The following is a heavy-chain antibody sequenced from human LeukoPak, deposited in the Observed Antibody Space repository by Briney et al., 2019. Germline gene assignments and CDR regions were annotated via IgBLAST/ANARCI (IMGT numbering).Heavy chain of an antibody. V-gene: IGHV4-59*01. CDR1: GGSISSYY. CDR3: ARPAAGTLALDY. CDR2: IYYSGST. D-gene: IGHD6-13*01. Sequence: SETLSLTCTVSGGSISSYYWSWIRQPPGKGLEWIGYIYYSGSTNYNPSLKSRVTISVDTSKNQFSLKLSSVTAADTAVYYCARPAAGTLALDYWGQGTLVTVSS. J-gene: IGHJ4*02.